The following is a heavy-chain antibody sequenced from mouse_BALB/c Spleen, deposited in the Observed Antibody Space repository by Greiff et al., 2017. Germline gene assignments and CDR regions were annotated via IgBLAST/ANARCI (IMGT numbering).Heavy chain of an antibody. CDR3: ARSSTMITTGAMDY. J-gene: IGHJ4*01. CDR2: ISSGGST. CDR1: GFTFSSYA. Sequence: DVMLVESGGGLVKPGGSLKLSCAASGFTFSSYAMSWVRQTPEKRLEWVASISSGGSTYYPDSVKGRFTISRDNARNILYLQMSSLRSEDTAMYYCARSSTMITTGAMDYWGQGTSVTVSS. D-gene: IGHD2-4*01. V-gene: IGHV5-6-5*01.